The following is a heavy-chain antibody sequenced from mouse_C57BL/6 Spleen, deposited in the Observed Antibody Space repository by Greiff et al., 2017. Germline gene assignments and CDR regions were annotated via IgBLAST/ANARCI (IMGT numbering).Heavy chain of an antibody. Sequence: QVQLQQPGAELVKPGASVKMSCKASGYTFTSYWITWVKQRPGQGLEWIGDIYPGSGSTNYNEKFKSKATLTVDTSSSTAYMQLSSLTSEDSAVYYCAREDYGSSYGWFAYWGQGTLVTVSA. CDR1: GYTFTSYW. CDR2: IYPGSGST. D-gene: IGHD1-1*01. J-gene: IGHJ3*01. CDR3: AREDYGSSYGWFAY. V-gene: IGHV1-55*01.